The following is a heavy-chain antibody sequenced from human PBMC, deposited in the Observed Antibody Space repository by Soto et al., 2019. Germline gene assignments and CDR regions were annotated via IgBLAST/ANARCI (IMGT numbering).Heavy chain of an antibody. D-gene: IGHD3-10*01. CDR2: ISAYNGNT. CDR3: AREVQGYSRHYYYGMDV. CDR1: GYTFTSYG. V-gene: IGHV1-18*01. Sequence: QVQLVQSGAEVKKPGASVKVSCKASGYTFTSYGISWVRQAPGQGLEWMGWISAYNGNTNYAQKLQGRVTMTTDTSTSTAYMELRSLRSDDTAVYYCAREVQGYSRHYYYGMDVWGQGTTVTVSS. J-gene: IGHJ6*02.